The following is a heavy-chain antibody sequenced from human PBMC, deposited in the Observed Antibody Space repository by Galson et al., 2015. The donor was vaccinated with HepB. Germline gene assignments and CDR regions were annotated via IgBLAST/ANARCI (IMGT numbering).Heavy chain of an antibody. Sequence: ETLSLTCVVSGGSISSANCWTWVRQPPGKGLEWIGEIYHTGNTNYNPSLKSRVIISADTSKNQFSLRLTSMTAADTAVYSCARLAYCGPTRCGGFDYWGRGTLVTVSS. CDR1: GGSISSANC. V-gene: IGHV4-4*01. D-gene: IGHD2-21*01. J-gene: IGHJ4*02. CDR3: ARLAYCGPTRCGGFDY. CDR2: IYHTGNT.